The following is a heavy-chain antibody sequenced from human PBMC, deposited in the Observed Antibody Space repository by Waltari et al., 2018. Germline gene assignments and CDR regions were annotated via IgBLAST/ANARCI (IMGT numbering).Heavy chain of an antibody. CDR3: ARGSYSSSSDYFDY. Sequence: QVRLQESGPGLVNPSETLSLTCNVSGGSIGTYYWSWIRQPPGKGLAWIGYIYYSRSTNYSPSLESRVIISADTSKNQFSLTLRYVTAADTAVYYCARGSYSSSSDYFDYWGQGTLVTVSS. D-gene: IGHD6-6*01. CDR2: IYYSRST. J-gene: IGHJ4*02. CDR1: GGSIGTYY. V-gene: IGHV4-59*01.